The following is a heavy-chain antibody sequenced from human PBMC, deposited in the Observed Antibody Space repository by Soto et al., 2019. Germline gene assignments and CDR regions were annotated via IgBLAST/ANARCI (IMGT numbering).Heavy chain of an antibody. D-gene: IGHD6-13*01. J-gene: IGHJ6*02. CDR3: ASAAGTTESNYYYYGMDV. V-gene: IGHV1-8*01. CDR1: GDTFTSYD. CDR2: MNPNSGNT. Sequence: ASVKVSCKAFGDTFTSYDISWVRQATRQVLEWMGWMNPNSGNTGYAQKFQRRVTMTRNSSISTAYMELSSLRSEDTAVYYCASAAGTTESNYYYYGMDVWGQGTTVTVPS.